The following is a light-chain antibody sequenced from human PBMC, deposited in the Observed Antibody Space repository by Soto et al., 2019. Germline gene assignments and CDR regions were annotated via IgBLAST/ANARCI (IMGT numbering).Light chain of an antibody. J-gene: IGKJ1*01. V-gene: IGKV1-5*01. CDR3: QQSYSTPWT. CDR1: QTISSW. CDR2: DAS. Sequence: IQMTQSPSTLSASVGDRVTITCRASQTISSWLAWYQQKPGKAPKLLIYDASSLESGVPSRFSGSGSGTEFTLTISSLQPEDFATYYCQQSYSTPWTFGQGTKVDIK.